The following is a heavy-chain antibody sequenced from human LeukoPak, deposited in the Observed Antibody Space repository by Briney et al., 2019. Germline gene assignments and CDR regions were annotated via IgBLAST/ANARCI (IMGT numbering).Heavy chain of an antibody. CDR2: IYNDGST. CDR1: GLTVSSSY. CDR3: AKDRPSSSWYQGYCDY. J-gene: IGHJ4*02. Sequence: PGGSLRLSCAASGLTVSSSYMSWVRQAPGKGLEWVSIIYNDGSTYYADSMKGRFTISRDNSKNTLSLQMNSLRAEDTAVYYCAKDRPSSSWYQGYCDYWGQGTLVTVSS. D-gene: IGHD6-13*01. V-gene: IGHV3-53*01.